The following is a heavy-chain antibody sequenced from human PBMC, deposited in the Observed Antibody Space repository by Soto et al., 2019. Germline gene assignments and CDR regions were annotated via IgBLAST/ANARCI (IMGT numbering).Heavy chain of an antibody. Sequence: SVKVSCKASGYTFTSYAMHWVRQAPGQRLEWMGGIIPIIGNANYAQKFQGRVTVTADESTSTAYMELSSLRSEDTAVYYCARDHITMIVAITRQAAWFDPWGQGTLVTVSS. CDR3: ARDHITMIVAITRQAAWFDP. J-gene: IGHJ5*02. CDR2: IIPIIGNA. CDR1: GYTFTSYA. D-gene: IGHD3-22*01. V-gene: IGHV1-69*13.